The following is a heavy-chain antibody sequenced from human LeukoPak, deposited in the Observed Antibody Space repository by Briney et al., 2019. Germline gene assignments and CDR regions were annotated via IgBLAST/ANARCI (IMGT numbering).Heavy chain of an antibody. D-gene: IGHD7-27*01. V-gene: IGHV4-34*01. CDR1: GGSFSGYY. J-gene: IGHJ4*02. CDR3: ARVGELTGDQRRGYYFDY. Sequence: PSETLSLTCAVYGGSFSGYYWSWILQPPGKGLEWIGEINHSGSTNYNPSLKSRVTISVDTSKNQFSLKLSSVTAADTAVYYCARVGELTGDQRRGYYFDYWGQGTLVTVSS. CDR2: INHSGST.